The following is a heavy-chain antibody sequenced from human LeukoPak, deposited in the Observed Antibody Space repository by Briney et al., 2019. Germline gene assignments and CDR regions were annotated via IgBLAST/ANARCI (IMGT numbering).Heavy chain of an antibody. J-gene: IGHJ5*02. D-gene: IGHD6-6*01. V-gene: IGHV3-49*04. CDR3: TRDPGSSSSSWFDP. CDR1: GFTFSDYS. Sequence: GGSLRLSCAASGFTFSDYSMNWVRQAPGKGLEWVGFIRSKAYGGTTEYAASVKGRFTISRDDSKSIAYLQMNSLKTEDTAVYYCTRDPGSSSSSWFDPWGQGTLVTVSS. CDR2: IRSKAYGGTT.